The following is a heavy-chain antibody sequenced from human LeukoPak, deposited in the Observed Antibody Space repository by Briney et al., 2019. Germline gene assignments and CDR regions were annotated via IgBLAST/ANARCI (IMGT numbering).Heavy chain of an antibody. CDR1: GYTFTSYD. J-gene: IGHJ6*02. D-gene: IGHD2-15*01. CDR2: MNPNSGNT. V-gene: IGHV1-8*01. Sequence: ASVKVSCKASGYTFTSYDINWVRQATGQGLEWMGWMNPNSGNTGYAQKFQGRVTMTRDTSISTAYMELSRLRSDDTAVYYCARDRNCSGGSCSPDYYGMDVWGQGTTVTVSS. CDR3: ARDRNCSGGSCSPDYYGMDV.